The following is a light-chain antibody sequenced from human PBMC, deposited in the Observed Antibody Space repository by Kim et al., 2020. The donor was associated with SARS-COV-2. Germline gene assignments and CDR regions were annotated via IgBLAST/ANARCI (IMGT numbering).Light chain of an antibody. CDR2: RNN. J-gene: IGLJ3*02. Sequence: VLTQPPSASGTPGQRVTISCSGSSSNIGSNYVYWYQQLPGTAPKLLIYRNNQRPSGVPDRFSGFKSGTSASLAISGLRSEDEANYYCAAWDDSLSVNWVFGGGTQLTVL. V-gene: IGLV1-47*01. CDR1: SSNIGSNY. CDR3: AAWDDSLSVNWV.